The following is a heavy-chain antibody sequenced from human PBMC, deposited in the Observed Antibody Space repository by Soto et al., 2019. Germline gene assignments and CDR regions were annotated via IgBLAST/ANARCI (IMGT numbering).Heavy chain of an antibody. CDR2: IYYSGST. Sequence: SETLSLTCTVSGGSISSSSYYWGWIRQPPGKGLEWIGSIYYSGSTYYNPSLKSRVTISVDTSKNQFSLKLSSVTAADTAVYYCARTSSSSWTFDYWGQGTLVTVSS. D-gene: IGHD6-13*01. V-gene: IGHV4-39*01. CDR3: ARTSSSSWTFDY. J-gene: IGHJ4*02. CDR1: GGSISSSSYY.